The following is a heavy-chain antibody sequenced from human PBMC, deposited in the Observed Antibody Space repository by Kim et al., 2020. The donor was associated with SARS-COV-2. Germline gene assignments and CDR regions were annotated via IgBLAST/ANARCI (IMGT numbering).Heavy chain of an antibody. D-gene: IGHD6-25*01. V-gene: IGHV4-59*01. CDR1: GGSISSYY. J-gene: IGHJ6*01. CDR3: ARDTHSSAWPNSFYYYGM. CDR2: IYYSGST. Sequence: SETLSLTCTVSGGSISSYYWSWIRQPPGKGLEWIGYIYYSGSTNYNPSLKSRVTISVDTSKNQFSLKLSSLTAADTAVYYCARDTHSSAWPNSFYYYGM.